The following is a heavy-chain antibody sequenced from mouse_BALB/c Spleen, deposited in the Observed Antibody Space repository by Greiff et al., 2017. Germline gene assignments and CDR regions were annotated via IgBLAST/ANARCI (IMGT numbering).Heavy chain of an antibody. CDR3: ANYYGSLYYCDY. V-gene: IGHV1-63*02. J-gene: IGHJ2*01. Sequence: QVHVKQSGAELVRPGTSVKISCKASGYTFTNYWLGWVKQRPGHGLEWIGDIYPGGGYTNYNEKFKGKATLTADTSSSTAYMQLSSLTSEDSAVYFCANYYGSLYYCDYWGQGTTLTVSS. CDR2: IYPGGGYT. CDR1: GYTFTNYW. D-gene: IGHD1-1*01.